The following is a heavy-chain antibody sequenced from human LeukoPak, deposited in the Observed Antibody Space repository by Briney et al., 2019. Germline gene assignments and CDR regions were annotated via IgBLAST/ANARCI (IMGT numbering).Heavy chain of an antibody. J-gene: IGHJ6*02. CDR1: GFTFTSSA. Sequence: GTSVKVSCKASGFTFTSSAVQWVRQARGQRLEWIGWIVVGSGNTNYAQKFQERVTITRDMSTSTAYMELSSLRSEDTAVYYCAAAGYYDFWSGYSMDVWGQGTTVTVS. D-gene: IGHD3-3*01. CDR2: IVVGSGNT. CDR3: AAAGYYDFWSGYSMDV. V-gene: IGHV1-58*01.